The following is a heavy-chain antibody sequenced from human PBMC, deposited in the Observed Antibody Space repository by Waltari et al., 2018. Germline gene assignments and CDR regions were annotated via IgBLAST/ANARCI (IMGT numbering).Heavy chain of an antibody. CDR1: GFTVSSNY. CDR2: IYSGGST. CDR3: ARERTAADTIHDAFDI. V-gene: IGHV3-53*02. D-gene: IGHD3-3*01. J-gene: IGHJ3*02. Sequence: EVQLVETGGGLIQPGGSLRLSCAASGFTVSSNYMSWVRQAPGKGLEWVSVIYSGGSTYYADSVKGRFTISRDNSKNTLYLQMNSLRAEDTAVYYCARERTAADTIHDAFDIWGQGTMVTVSS.